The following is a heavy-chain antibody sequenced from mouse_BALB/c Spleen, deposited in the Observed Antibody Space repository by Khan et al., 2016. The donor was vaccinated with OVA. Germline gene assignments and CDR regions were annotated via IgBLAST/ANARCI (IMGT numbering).Heavy chain of an antibody. CDR1: GYTFTAYD. Sequence: QVQLQQSGPELVKPGASVKISCKASGYTFTAYDINWVKQRPGQGLEWIGWIYTGDGSTQHNEDFKGKATGNADRSSNTAYMQLSSLTSVNSAFYFCARDGLRVVALDYSFQRTSVSVSS. V-gene: IGHV1S56*01. CDR3: ARDGLRVVALDY. J-gene: IGHJ4*01. D-gene: IGHD2-4*01. CDR2: IYTGDGST.